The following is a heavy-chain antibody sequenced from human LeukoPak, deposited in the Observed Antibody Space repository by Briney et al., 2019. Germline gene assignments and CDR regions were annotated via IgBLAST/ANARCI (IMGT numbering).Heavy chain of an antibody. J-gene: IGHJ4*02. Sequence: PGGSLRLSCAASGLTFSNYATNWVRQAPGKGLEWVAFISGSGRNTYYADSVKGRFTISRDNFRNTLSLQMNSLRPDDTAIYYCAKDEGVVLSTSFDFGHWGQGTLVAVSS. V-gene: IGHV3-23*01. D-gene: IGHD3-10*01. CDR2: ISGSGRNT. CDR3: AKDEGVVLSTSFDFGH. CDR1: GLTFSNYA.